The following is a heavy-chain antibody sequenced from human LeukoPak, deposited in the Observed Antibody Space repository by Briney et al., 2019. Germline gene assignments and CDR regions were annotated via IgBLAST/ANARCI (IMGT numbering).Heavy chain of an antibody. D-gene: IGHD4-17*01. CDR3: AKGQVYGVG. V-gene: IGHV3-53*01. J-gene: IGHJ4*02. CDR1: GFTFSSSY. CDR2: IFGGGSA. Sequence: GGSLRLSCAASGFTFSSSYMNWVRQAPGKGLEWVSIIFGGGSAYYADSVKGRFIISRDSSKNTLYLQMNSLRAEDTAVYYCAKGQVYGVGWGQGTLVTVSS.